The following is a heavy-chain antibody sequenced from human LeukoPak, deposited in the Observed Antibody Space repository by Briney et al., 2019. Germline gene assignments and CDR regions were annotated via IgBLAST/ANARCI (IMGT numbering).Heavy chain of an antibody. V-gene: IGHV1-2*04. Sequence: GASVKVCCKASGYTFTGYYMHWVRPAPGQGLVWMRWINLDNDDKNYAQKFQGWVTMTRDTSISTAYIELSRLRSDDTAVYYCARGYYYDSSCYYQLDYWGQGTLVTVSS. CDR3: ARGYYYDSSCYYQLDY. CDR2: INLDNDDK. D-gene: IGHD3-22*01. CDR1: GYTFTGYY. J-gene: IGHJ4*02.